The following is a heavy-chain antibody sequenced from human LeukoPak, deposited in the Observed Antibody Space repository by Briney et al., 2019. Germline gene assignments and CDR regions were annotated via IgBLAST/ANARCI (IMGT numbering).Heavy chain of an antibody. J-gene: IGHJ4*02. Sequence: SETLSLTCTVSSGSISTYYWSWIRQPPGKGLVWIGYIYYSGSTNYNPSLKSRVTMSVDTSKNQFFLKLSSVTAADTAVYYCARFRPDYYDSSGHYDYWGQGTLVTVSS. D-gene: IGHD3-22*01. CDR1: SGSISTYY. CDR2: IYYSGST. V-gene: IGHV4-59*01. CDR3: ARFRPDYYDSSGHYDY.